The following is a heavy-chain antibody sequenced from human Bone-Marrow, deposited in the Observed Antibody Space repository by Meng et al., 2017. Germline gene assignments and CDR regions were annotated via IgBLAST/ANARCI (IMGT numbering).Heavy chain of an antibody. Sequence: QVQLVESGGGVVQPGRSLRLSCAASGFTFSSYAMHWVRQAPGKGLEWVAVISYDGSNKYYADSVKGRFTISRDNSKNTLYLQMNSLRAEDTAVYYCARDSRGYSYGLYYFDYWGQGTLVTVSS. V-gene: IGHV3-30*01. J-gene: IGHJ4*02. CDR3: ARDSRGYSYGLYYFDY. CDR2: ISYDGSNK. D-gene: IGHD5-18*01. CDR1: GFTFSSYA.